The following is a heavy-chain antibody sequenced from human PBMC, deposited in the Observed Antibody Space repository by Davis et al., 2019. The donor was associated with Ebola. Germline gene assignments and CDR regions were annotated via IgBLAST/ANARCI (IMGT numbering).Heavy chain of an antibody. CDR3: ARGEVRYCSSTSCYNYGMDV. CDR1: GGSISSYY. J-gene: IGHJ6*02. CDR2: IYYSGST. V-gene: IGHV4-59*01. D-gene: IGHD2-2*02. Sequence: SETLSLTCTVSGGSISSYYWSWIRQPPGKGLEWIGYIYYSGSTNYNPSLKSRVTISVDTSKNQFSLKLSSVTAADTAVYYCARGEVRYCSSTSCYNYGMDVWGQGTMVTVSS.